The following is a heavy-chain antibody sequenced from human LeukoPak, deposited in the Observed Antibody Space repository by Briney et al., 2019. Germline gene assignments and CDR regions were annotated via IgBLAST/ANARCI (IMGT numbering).Heavy chain of an antibody. Sequence: SETLSLXCTVSGGSISSYYWSWIRRPPGKGLEWIGYIYYSGSTNYNPSLKSRVTISVDTSKNQFSLKLSSVTAADTAVYYCARGPYGYVDYWGQGTLVTVSS. V-gene: IGHV4-59*01. D-gene: IGHD3-10*01. CDR2: IYYSGST. J-gene: IGHJ4*02. CDR1: GGSISSYY. CDR3: ARGPYGYVDY.